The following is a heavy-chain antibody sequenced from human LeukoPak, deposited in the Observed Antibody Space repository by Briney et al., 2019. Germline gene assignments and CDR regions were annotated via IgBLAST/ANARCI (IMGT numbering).Heavy chain of an antibody. D-gene: IGHD2-2*01. CDR3: ARHRGGLWSSTSSNWFDP. J-gene: IGHJ5*02. CDR1: GYTFINYG. CDR2: ISPSNGNT. Sequence: GASVKVSCKASGYTFINYGISWVRQAPGQGLEWMGWISPSNGNTNYAQKLQGRVTMTADTSTTTAYMELRRLKYEDTAVYYCARHRGGLWSSTSSNWFDPWGQGTLVTVSS. V-gene: IGHV1-18*01.